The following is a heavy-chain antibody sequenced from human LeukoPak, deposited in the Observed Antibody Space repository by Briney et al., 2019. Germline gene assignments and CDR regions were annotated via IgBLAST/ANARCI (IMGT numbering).Heavy chain of an antibody. Sequence: SETLSLTCTDSGGSISSYYWSWIRQPPGKGLEWIGYIYYSGSTNYNPSLKSRVTISVDTSKNQFSLKLSSVTAADTAVYYCARDVVVTAVYAFDIWGQGTMVTVSS. D-gene: IGHD2-21*02. CDR2: IYYSGST. J-gene: IGHJ3*02. CDR3: ARDVVVTAVYAFDI. V-gene: IGHV4-59*01. CDR1: GGSISSYY.